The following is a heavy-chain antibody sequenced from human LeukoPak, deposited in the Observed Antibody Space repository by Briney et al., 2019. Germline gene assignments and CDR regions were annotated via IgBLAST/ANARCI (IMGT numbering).Heavy chain of an antibody. D-gene: IGHD3-16*01. CDR1: GFTFSRYW. CDR3: ARGGGLDV. J-gene: IGHJ6*02. CDR2: INHNGNVN. Sequence: GGSLRLSCAASGFTFSRYWMNWARQAPGRGLEWVASINHNGNVNYYVDSVKGRFTISRDNAKNSLYLQMSNLRAEDTAVYFCARGGGLDVWGQGATVTVSS. V-gene: IGHV3-7*03.